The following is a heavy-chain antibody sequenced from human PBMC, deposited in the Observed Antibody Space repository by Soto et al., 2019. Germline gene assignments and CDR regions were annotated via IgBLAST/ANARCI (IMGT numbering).Heavy chain of an antibody. CDR2: ISAYNGNT. CDR3: ATSPFDGGSYYFHY. D-gene: IGHD2-15*01. V-gene: IGHV1-18*01. Sequence: GASVKVSCKASGYTFTSYGISWVRQAPGQGLEWMGWISAYNGNTNYAQKLQGRVTMTTDTSTSTAYMELRSLRSDDTAVYYCATSPFDGGSYYFHYWGQGTLVTVSS. CDR1: GYTFTSYG. J-gene: IGHJ4*02.